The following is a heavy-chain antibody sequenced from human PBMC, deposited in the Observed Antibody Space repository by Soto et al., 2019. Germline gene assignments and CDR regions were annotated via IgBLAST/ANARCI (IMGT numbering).Heavy chain of an antibody. J-gene: IGHJ4*02. Sequence: ASVKVSCKVSGYTLTELSMHWVRQAPGKGLEWMGGFDPEDGETIYAQKLQGRVTMTTDTSTSTAYMELRSLRSDDTAVYYCARDRLWDYGDYGIDYWGQGTLVTVSS. V-gene: IGHV1-24*01. CDR3: ARDRLWDYGDYGIDY. CDR1: GYTLTELS. D-gene: IGHD4-17*01. CDR2: FDPEDGET.